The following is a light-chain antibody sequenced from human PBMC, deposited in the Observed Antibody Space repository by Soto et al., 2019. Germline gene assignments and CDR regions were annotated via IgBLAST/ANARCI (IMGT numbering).Light chain of an antibody. V-gene: IGKV1-5*03. CDR3: QQRYNWPLT. Sequence: DIQMTQSPSTLSASVGDRVIITCRASQSISNWLAWYQQKPGKAPNLLIYKASSLKSGVPSRFSGSGSGTEFTLTISSLQPDDFATYYCQQRYNWPLTFGGGTKVDIE. J-gene: IGKJ4*01. CDR2: KAS. CDR1: QSISNW.